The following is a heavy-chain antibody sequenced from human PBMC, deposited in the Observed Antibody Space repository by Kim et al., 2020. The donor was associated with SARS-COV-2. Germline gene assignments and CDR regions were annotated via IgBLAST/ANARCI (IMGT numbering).Heavy chain of an antibody. V-gene: IGHV3-48*02. D-gene: IGHD2-15*01. J-gene: IGHJ6*02. CDR3: ARVLVGVAATPSYGMDV. Sequence: GGSLRLSCAASGFTFSSYSMNWVRQAPGKGLEWVSYISSSSSTIYYADSVKGRFTISRDNAKNSLYLQMNSLRDEDTAVYYCARVLVGVAATPSYGMDVWGQGTTVNVSS. CDR1: GFTFSSYS. CDR2: ISSSSSTI.